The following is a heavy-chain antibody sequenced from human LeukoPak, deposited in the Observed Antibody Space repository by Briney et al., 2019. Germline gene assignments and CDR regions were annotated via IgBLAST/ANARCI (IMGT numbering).Heavy chain of an antibody. D-gene: IGHD1-26*01. J-gene: IGHJ4*02. Sequence: PSETLSLTCTVSGGSISSSSYYWGWIRQPPGKGLEWIGSIYYSGSTYYNPSLKSRVTISVDTSKNQFSLKLSSVTAADTAVYYCARDLGANGGFSGSYPFDYWGQGTLVTVSS. V-gene: IGHV4-39*07. CDR2: IYYSGST. CDR1: GGSISSSSYY. CDR3: ARDLGANGGFSGSYPFDY.